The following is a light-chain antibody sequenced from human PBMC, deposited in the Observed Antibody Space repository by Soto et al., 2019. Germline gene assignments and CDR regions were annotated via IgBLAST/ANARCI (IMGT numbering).Light chain of an antibody. CDR2: GSS. V-gene: IGKV3-20*01. J-gene: IGKJ1*01. CDR3: QQYGHSPWT. CDR1: QSVVSSY. Sequence: EILLTQSPGTLSLSPVEIATLSFMSSQSVVSSYVAWYQPTPGQAPRLLIYGSSNRATGIPDRFSVSGSGTDFTLTISRLEPEDFAVYYCQQYGHSPWTFGQGTKVDIK.